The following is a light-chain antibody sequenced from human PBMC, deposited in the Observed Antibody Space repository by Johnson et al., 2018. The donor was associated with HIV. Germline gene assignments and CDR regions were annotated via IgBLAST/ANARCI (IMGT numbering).Light chain of an antibody. Sequence: QSVLTQPPSVSAAPGQKVTISCSGSSSNIGNNYVSWYQQLPGTAPKLLIYENNKRPSGIPDRFSGSKSGTSATLGLTALQTGDEADYYCGTWDSSLSGVFGTGTKVTVL. CDR1: SSNIGNNY. CDR3: GTWDSSLSGV. V-gene: IGLV1-51*02. J-gene: IGLJ1*01. CDR2: ENN.